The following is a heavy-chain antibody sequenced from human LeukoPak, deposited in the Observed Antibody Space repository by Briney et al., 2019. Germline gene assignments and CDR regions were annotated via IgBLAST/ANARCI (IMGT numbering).Heavy chain of an antibody. Sequence: GGSLRLSCAASGFTFSNYAMNWVRQAPGKGLEWVSGISTTDATTSYADSVKGRFTISRDNSKNTLYLQMNSLRAEDTAKYYCARAYYGSGSPFEYYYYMDVWGKGTTVTVSS. CDR1: GFTFSNYA. CDR3: ARAYYGSGSPFEYYYYMDV. J-gene: IGHJ6*03. CDR2: ISTTDATT. V-gene: IGHV3-23*01. D-gene: IGHD3-10*01.